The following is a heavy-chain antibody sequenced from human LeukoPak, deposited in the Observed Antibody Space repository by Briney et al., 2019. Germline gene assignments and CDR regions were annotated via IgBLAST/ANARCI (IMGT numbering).Heavy chain of an antibody. V-gene: IGHV4-31*03. CDR3: ARHVGGGGVLRFDP. Sequence: SQTLSLTCTVSGGSISSGGYYWSWIRQHPGKGLEWIGYIYYSGSTYYNPSLKSRVTVSVDRSKNQFSLKLSSVTAADTAVYYCARHVGGGGVLRFDPWGQGTLVTVS. CDR2: IYYSGST. CDR1: GGSISSGGYY. D-gene: IGHD3-3*01. J-gene: IGHJ5*02.